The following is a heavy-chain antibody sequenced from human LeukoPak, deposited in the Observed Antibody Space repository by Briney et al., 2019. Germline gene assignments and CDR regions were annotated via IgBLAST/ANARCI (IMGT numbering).Heavy chain of an antibody. J-gene: IGHJ6*02. CDR2: MNPNSGNT. Sequence: ASVKVSCKASGYTFTSYDINWVRQATGQGLEWMGWMNPNSGNTGYAQKFQGRVTMTRNTSISTAYMELSSLRAEDTAVYYCARDRMVRGTHGMDVWGQGTTVTVS. D-gene: IGHD3-10*01. CDR1: GYTFTSYD. CDR3: ARDRMVRGTHGMDV. V-gene: IGHV1-8*01.